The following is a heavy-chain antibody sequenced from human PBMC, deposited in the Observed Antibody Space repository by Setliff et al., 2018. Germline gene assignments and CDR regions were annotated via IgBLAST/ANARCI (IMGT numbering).Heavy chain of an antibody. CDR2: LSHSGSS. J-gene: IGHJ3*02. CDR1: GASINNHF. Sequence: SETLSLTCTVSGASINNHFWSWIRQPPGKGLEWIGYLSHSGSSNYNPSLKSRVTMLVGTSKNQFSLMLTSVPAADTAVYYCGRAGKPYAMDIWGQGTMVTVS. V-gene: IGHV4-59*08. CDR3: GRAGKPYAMDI.